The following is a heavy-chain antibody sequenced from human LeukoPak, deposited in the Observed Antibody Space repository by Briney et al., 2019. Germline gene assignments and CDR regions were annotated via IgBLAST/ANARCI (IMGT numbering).Heavy chain of an antibody. CDR2: IKQDGSEK. CDR1: GFTFSSYW. V-gene: IGHV3-7*03. D-gene: IGHD2-2*01. J-gene: IGHJ4*02. CDR3: AKDIAPEDIVVVPAATVDY. Sequence: GGSLRLSCAASGFTFSSYWMSWVRQAPGKGLEWVANIKQDGSEKYYVDSVKGRFTISRDNAKNSLYLQMNSLRTEDTALYYCAKDIAPEDIVVVPAATVDYWGQGTLVTVSS.